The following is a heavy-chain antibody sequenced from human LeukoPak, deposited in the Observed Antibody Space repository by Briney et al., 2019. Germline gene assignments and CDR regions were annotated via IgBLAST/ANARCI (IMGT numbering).Heavy chain of an antibody. D-gene: IGHD4-11*01. Sequence: GGSLRLSCAASGFTFSSYAMSWVRQAPGKGLEWVSAISGSGGSTYYADSVKGRFTISRDNSKNTLYLQMNSLRAEDTAVYYCANNGPHTETTVYYYYYMDVWGKGTTVTVSS. CDR1: GFTFSSYA. V-gene: IGHV3-23*01. CDR3: ANNGPHTETTVYYYYYMDV. J-gene: IGHJ6*03. CDR2: ISGSGGST.